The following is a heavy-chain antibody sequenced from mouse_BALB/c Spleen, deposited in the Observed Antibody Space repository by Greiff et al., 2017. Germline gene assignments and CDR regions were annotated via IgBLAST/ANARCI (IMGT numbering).Heavy chain of an antibody. V-gene: IGHV6-6*02. CDR2: IRLKSNNYAT. D-gene: IGHD1-1*01. CDR1: GFTFSNYW. J-gene: IGHJ4*01. Sequence: EVKLVESGGGLVQPGGSMKLSCVASGFTFSNYWMNWVRQSPEKGLEWVAEIRLKSNNYATHYAESVKGRFTISRDDSKSSVYLQMNNLRAEDTGIYYCTRGIYYYGRDAMDYWGQGTSVTVSS. CDR3: TRGIYYYGRDAMDY.